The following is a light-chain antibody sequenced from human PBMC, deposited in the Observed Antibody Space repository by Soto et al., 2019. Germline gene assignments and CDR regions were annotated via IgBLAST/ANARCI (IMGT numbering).Light chain of an antibody. CDR3: KQSNSFPLT. CDR2: AAS. CDR1: QGISSR. Sequence: DIPMTQSPSSVSASVGDRVTITCRASQGISSRLAWYQQKPGKAPNLLIYAASSLQSGVTSRFSGSGSETDFTLTIGSLQPEDFATYYCKQSNSFPLTFGGGTKVEIK. V-gene: IGKV1-12*01. J-gene: IGKJ4*01.